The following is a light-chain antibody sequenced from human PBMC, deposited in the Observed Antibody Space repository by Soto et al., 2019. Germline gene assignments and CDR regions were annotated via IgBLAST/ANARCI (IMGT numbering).Light chain of an antibody. J-gene: IGLJ1*01. Sequence: HSALTKPASVSGLPGQSITISCTGTSSDVGGYDYVSWYQQLPGKAPKLLIYDVNNRPSGVSHRFSGSKSGNTASLTISGLQAEDEADYYCSSYTGSSTFVFGTGTKVTVL. CDR3: SSYTGSSTFV. V-gene: IGLV2-14*01. CDR2: DVN. CDR1: SSDVGGYDY.